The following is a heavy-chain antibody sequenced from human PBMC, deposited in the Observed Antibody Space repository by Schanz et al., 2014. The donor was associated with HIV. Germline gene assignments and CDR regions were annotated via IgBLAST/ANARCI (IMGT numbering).Heavy chain of an antibody. J-gene: IGHJ5*02. CDR1: GFTFSDYS. V-gene: IGHV3-30-3*01. D-gene: IGHD6-13*01. CDR3: ARGQPLVQRWFDP. CDR2: ISHDGTNK. Sequence: QVQLGQSGGGVVQPGRSLRLSCAASGFTFSDYSMHWVRQAPGKALEWVAVISHDGTNKFYAGSVKDRFTISRDNAKNTLYVQIRSLRNEDTAVYYCARGQPLVQRWFDPWGQGTLVTVSS.